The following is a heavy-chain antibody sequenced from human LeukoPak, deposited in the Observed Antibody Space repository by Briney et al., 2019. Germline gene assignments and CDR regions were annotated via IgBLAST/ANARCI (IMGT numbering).Heavy chain of an antibody. CDR2: INPNSGGT. V-gene: IGHV1-2*04. J-gene: IGHJ3*02. Sequence: ASVTVSCKASGYTFTGYYMHWVRQAPAQGLEWMGWINPNSGGTNYEQKFQGWVTMTRDTSISTAYMELSRLRSDDTAVYYCARRGDFSYAFDIWGQGTMVTVSS. CDR1: GYTFTGYY. D-gene: IGHD4-17*01. CDR3: ARRGDFSYAFDI.